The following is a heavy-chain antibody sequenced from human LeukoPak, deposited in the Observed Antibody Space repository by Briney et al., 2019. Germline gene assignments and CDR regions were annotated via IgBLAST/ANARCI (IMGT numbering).Heavy chain of an antibody. D-gene: IGHD3-9*01. CDR3: AKGTYDIGGWFDP. Sequence: PGGSLRLSCAASGFTVSSNYMTWVRQAPGKGLEWVAVISYDGSNKYHADSVKGRFTISRDNSKNTLYLQMNSLRAEDTAVYYCAKGTYDIGGWFDPWGQGTLVTVSS. CDR1: GFTVSSNY. CDR2: ISYDGSNK. V-gene: IGHV3-30*18. J-gene: IGHJ5*02.